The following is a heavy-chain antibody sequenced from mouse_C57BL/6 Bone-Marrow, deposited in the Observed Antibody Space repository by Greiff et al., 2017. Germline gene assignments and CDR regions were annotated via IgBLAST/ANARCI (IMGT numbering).Heavy chain of an antibody. CDR3: ARITTVGFDY. V-gene: IGHV1-50*01. Sequence: QVQLQQPGAELVKPGASVKLSCKASGYTFTSYWMPWVKQRPGQGLEWIGEIDPSDSYTNYNQKFKGKATLTVDTSSSTAYMQLSSLPSEDSAVYYCARITTVGFDYWGQGTTLTVSS. J-gene: IGHJ2*01. D-gene: IGHD1-1*01. CDR2: IDPSDSYT. CDR1: GYTFTSYW.